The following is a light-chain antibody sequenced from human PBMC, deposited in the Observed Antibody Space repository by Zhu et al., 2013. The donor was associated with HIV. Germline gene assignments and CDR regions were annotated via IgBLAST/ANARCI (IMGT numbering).Light chain of an antibody. V-gene: IGKV1-5*03. Sequence: DTQMTQSPSTLSASVGDRVTMTCRASQSVSTWVAWYQHKPGKAPKLLIYKASSLESGVPSRFSGSGSGTDFTLTISNLQPEDFATYYCQQANSLPRTFGPGTKVDIK. CDR1: QSVSTW. J-gene: IGKJ3*01. CDR2: KAS. CDR3: QQANSLPRT.